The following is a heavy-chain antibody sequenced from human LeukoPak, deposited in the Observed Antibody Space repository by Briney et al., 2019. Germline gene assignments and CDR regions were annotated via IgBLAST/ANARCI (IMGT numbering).Heavy chain of an antibody. D-gene: IGHD4-17*01. J-gene: IGHJ5*02. Sequence: GGSLRLSCAASGFTFSNYWMHWVRQAPGKGLVWASRIKTDGSSTSYADSVEGRFTISGDNAKNTLYLQMNSLRGEDTAVYYCAGEFGVTTKFDPWGQGTLVTVSS. CDR1: GFTFSNYW. CDR2: IKTDGSST. V-gene: IGHV3-74*01. CDR3: AGEFGVTTKFDP.